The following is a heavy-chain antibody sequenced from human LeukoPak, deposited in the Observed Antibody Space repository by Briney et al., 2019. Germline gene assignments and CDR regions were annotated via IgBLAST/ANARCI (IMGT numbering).Heavy chain of an antibody. Sequence: GGSLRLSCGASGFTFRGYTMHWVRQAPGKGLQWVAVISWDGSKKFYADSVEGRFTISRDNSKNTLSLQMNSLRLEDTALYYCAREGGNSTSWGYFDYWGQGTLVTVSS. V-gene: IGHV3-30*04. CDR2: ISWDGSKK. D-gene: IGHD6-13*01. J-gene: IGHJ4*02. CDR1: GFTFRGYT. CDR3: AREGGNSTSWGYFDY.